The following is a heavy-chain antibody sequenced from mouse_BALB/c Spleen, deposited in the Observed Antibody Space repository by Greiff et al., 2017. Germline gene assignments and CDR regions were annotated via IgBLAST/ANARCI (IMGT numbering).Heavy chain of an antibody. CDR2: ISSGSSTI. Sequence: EVQLVESGGGLVQPGGSRKLSCAASGFTFSSFGMHWVRQAPEKGLEWVAYISSGSSTIYYADTVKGRFTISRDNPKNTLFLQMTSLRSEDTAMYYCARDAYDGYYLWFAYWGQGTLVTVSA. V-gene: IGHV5-17*02. CDR1: GFTFSSFG. J-gene: IGHJ3*01. CDR3: ARDAYDGYYLWFAY. D-gene: IGHD2-3*01.